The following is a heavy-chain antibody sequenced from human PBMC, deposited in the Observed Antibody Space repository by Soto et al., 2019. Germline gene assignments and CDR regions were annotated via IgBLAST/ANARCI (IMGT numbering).Heavy chain of an antibody. CDR3: AETGYDSSGYYYDYYYYGMDV. Sequence: QVQLVESGGGVVQPGRSLRLSCAASGFTFSSYAMHWVRQAPGKGLEWVAVISYDGSNKYYADSVKGRFTISRDNSKNTLYLQMNSLRAEDTAVYYCAETGYDSSGYYYDYYYYGMDVW. D-gene: IGHD3-22*01. CDR1: GFTFSSYA. CDR2: ISYDGSNK. J-gene: IGHJ6*01. V-gene: IGHV3-30-3*01.